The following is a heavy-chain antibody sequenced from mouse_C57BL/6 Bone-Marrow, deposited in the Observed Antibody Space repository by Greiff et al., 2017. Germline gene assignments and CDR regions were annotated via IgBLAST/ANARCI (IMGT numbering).Heavy chain of an antibody. CDR2: IYPGGGYT. V-gene: IGHV1-63*01. Sequence: QVQLKESGAELVRPGTSVKMSCKASGYTFTNYWIGWAKQRPGHGLEWIGDIYPGGGYTNYNEKFKGKATLTADKSSSTAYMQCRSLTSEDSAIYYCARCHYGSSYYWYCDVWGTGTTVTVSA. CDR1: GYTFTNYW. J-gene: IGHJ1*03. CDR3: ARCHYGSSYYWYCDV. D-gene: IGHD1-1*01.